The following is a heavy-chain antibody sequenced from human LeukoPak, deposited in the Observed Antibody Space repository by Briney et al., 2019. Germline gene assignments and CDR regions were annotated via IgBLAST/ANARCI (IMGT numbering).Heavy chain of an antibody. CDR3: ARLPTGYPNWFDP. CDR1: GGSIISSSYN. V-gene: IGHV4-39*01. CDR2: IYHSGTT. Sequence: SETLSLTCAVSGGSIISSSYNWGWIRQPPGKGLEWIGTIYHSGTTYYNPSLKSRVTISVDASKNQFFLKLSSVTAADTAVYYCARLPTGYPNWFDPWGQGSLVTVSS. J-gene: IGHJ5*02. D-gene: IGHD3-9*01.